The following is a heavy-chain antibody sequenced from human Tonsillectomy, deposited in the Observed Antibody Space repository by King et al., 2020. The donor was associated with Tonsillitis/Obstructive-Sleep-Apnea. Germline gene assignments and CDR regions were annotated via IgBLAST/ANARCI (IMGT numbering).Heavy chain of an antibody. V-gene: IGHV4-59*01. CDR3: ARVFGGVVCSSTSNWNDAAGWFDP. J-gene: IGHJ5*02. CDR1: GGSISSYY. Sequence: QLQESGPGLVKPSETLSLTCTVSGGSISSYYWSWIRQPPGKGLEWIGYIYYSGSTNYNPSLKSRVTISVDTSKNQFSLKLRSVTAADTAVYYCARVFGGVVCSSTSNWNDAAGWFDPWGQGTLVTVSS. CDR2: IYYSGST. D-gene: IGHD1-1*01.